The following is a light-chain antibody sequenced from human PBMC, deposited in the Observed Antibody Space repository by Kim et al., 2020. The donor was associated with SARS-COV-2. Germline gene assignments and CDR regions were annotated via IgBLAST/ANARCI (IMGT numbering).Light chain of an antibody. Sequence: PASIACRSSQSRVSSDGNTYLDWFQQRPGQAPRRLIYGVSIRESGVPDRFSGSGSGTDFTLKISRVEAEDVGVYYCMQGTHWPLTFGGGTKVDIK. V-gene: IGKV2-30*01. J-gene: IGKJ4*01. CDR1: QSRVSSDGNTY. CDR3: MQGTHWPLT. CDR2: GVS.